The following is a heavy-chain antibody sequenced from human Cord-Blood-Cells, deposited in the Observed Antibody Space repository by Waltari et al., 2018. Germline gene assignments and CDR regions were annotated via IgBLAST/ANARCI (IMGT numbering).Heavy chain of an antibody. CDR3: ARDSTAAARPSPYYYYGMDV. J-gene: IGHJ6*02. CDR2: ISSSSSYI. V-gene: IGHV3-21*01. CDR1: CFPFSSYS. D-gene: IGHD6-13*01. Sequence: EVQLVASGGGLVKPGGSLTLSWSAPCFPFSSYSMNWARPAPGQGREWVSSISSSSSYIYDADSVKGRFTISRDNAKNSLYLQMNSLRAEDTAVYYCARDSTAAARPSPYYYYGMDVWGQGTTVTVSS.